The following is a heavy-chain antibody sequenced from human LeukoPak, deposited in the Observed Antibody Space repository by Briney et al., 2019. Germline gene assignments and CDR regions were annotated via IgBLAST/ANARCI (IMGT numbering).Heavy chain of an antibody. CDR3: AKDHTSYYDFWSGDNWFDP. CDR1: GFTFSSYA. CDR2: ISGSGGST. V-gene: IGHV3-23*01. Sequence: TGGSLRLSCAASGFTFSSYAMSWVRQAPGKGLEWVSAISGSGGSTYYADSVKGRFTISRDNSKNTLYLQMNSLRAEDTAVYYCAKDHTSYYDFWSGDNWFDPWGQGTLVTVSS. D-gene: IGHD3-3*01. J-gene: IGHJ5*02.